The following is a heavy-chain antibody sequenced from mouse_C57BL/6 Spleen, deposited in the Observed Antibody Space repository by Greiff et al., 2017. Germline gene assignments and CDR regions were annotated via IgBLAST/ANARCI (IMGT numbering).Heavy chain of an antibody. CDR3: ARCYEGPAWFAY. CDR2: IHPNSGST. CDR1: GYTFTSYW. V-gene: IGHV1-64*01. Sequence: QVQLQQPGAELVKPGASVKLSCKASGYTFTSYWMHWVKQRPGQGLEWIGMIHPNSGSTNYNEKFKSKATLTVDKSSSTAYLPRSSLTSEDSAVYYCARCYEGPAWFAYWGQGTLVTVSA. J-gene: IGHJ3*01. D-gene: IGHD2-3*01.